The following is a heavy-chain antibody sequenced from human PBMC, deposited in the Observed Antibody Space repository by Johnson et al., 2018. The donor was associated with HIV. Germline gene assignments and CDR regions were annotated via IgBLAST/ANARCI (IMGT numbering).Heavy chain of an antibody. J-gene: IGHJ3*02. CDR2: ISWDGGST. CDR1: GFTFSGSA. CDR3: ARVTGGYYSSSFGNPFDI. D-gene: IGHD6-6*01. V-gene: IGHV3-43D*03. Sequence: VQLVESGGGLVQPGGSLKLSCAASGFTFSGSAMHWVRQAPGKGLEWVSLISWDGGSTYYADSVKGRFTISRDNSKNSLYVQRNSLRAEDTALYYCARVTGGYYSSSFGNPFDIWGQGTMVTVSS.